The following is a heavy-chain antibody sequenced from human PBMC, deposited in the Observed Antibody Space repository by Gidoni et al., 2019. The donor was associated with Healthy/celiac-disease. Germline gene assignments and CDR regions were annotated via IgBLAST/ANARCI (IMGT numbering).Heavy chain of an antibody. CDR2: INHSGST. D-gene: IGHD2-21*02. J-gene: IGHJ4*02. CDR1: GGSFSGYY. V-gene: IGHV4-34*01. Sequence: QVQLQQWGAGLLKPSETLSLTCAVYGGSFSGYYWSWIRQPPGKGLELIGEINHSGSTNYNPSLKSRVTISVDTSKNQFSLKLSSVTAADTAVYYCARRLWGCGGDCYGYWGQGTLVTVSS. CDR3: ARRLWGCGGDCYGY.